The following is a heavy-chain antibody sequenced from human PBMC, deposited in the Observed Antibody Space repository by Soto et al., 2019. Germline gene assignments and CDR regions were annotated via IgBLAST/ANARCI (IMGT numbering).Heavy chain of an antibody. D-gene: IGHD2-2*01. J-gene: IGHJ4*02. CDR3: ALVQQPPNYFDY. V-gene: IGHV1-69*13. CDR1: GGTFSSYA. Sequence: VASVKVSCKASGGTFSSYAISWVRQAPGQGLEWMGGIIPIFGTANYAQKFQGRVTITADESTSTAYMELSSLRSEDTAVYYCALVQQPPNYFDYWGQGTLVTVPQ. CDR2: IIPIFGTA.